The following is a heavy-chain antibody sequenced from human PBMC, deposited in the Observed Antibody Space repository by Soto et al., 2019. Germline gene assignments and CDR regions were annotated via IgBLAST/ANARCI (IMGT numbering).Heavy chain of an antibody. Sequence: GGSLRLSCAASGCTVSSNYMSWVRQAPGKGLEWVSVIYSGGSTYYADSVKGRFTISRDNSKNTLYLQMNSLRAEDTAVYYCARGATVTTFAAAFDIWGQGTMVTVSS. CDR2: IYSGGST. D-gene: IGHD4-17*01. CDR1: GCTVSSNY. CDR3: ARGATVTTFAAAFDI. V-gene: IGHV3-66*01. J-gene: IGHJ3*02.